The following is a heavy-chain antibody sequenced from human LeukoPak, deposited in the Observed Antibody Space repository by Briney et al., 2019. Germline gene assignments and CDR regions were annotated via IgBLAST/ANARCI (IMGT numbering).Heavy chain of an antibody. D-gene: IGHD5-12*01. CDR2: IIPIFGTA. CDR3: AREASGYDYANYYYYMDV. V-gene: IGHV1-69*06. J-gene: IGHJ6*03. CDR1: GGTFSSNA. Sequence: SVKVSCKASGGTFSSNAIIWVRQAPGQGLEWMGGIIPIFGTANYAQTFQGRVTITADKSTSTAYMELGSLRSEDTAVYYCAREASGYDYANYYYYMDVWGKGTTVTVSS.